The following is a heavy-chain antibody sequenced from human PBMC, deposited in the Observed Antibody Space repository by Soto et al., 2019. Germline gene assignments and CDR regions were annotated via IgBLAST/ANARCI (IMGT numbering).Heavy chain of an antibody. CDR3: ARSPPGGYHYYYGMDV. D-gene: IGHD3-22*01. CDR1: GFTFSSYD. Sequence: PGGSLRLSCAASGFTFSSYDMQWVRQATGKGLEWVSAIGTAGDTYYPGSVKGRFTTSRENAKNSLYLQMNSLRAGDTAVYYCARSPPGGYHYYYGMDVWGQGTTVTVSS. J-gene: IGHJ6*02. V-gene: IGHV3-13*04. CDR2: IGTAGDT.